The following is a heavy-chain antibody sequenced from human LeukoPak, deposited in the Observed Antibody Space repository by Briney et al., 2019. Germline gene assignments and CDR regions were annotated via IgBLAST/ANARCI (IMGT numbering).Heavy chain of an antibody. CDR2: IKQDGSQR. Sequence: GGSLRLSCAASGFTFSTYWMSWIRQAPGKGLEWVANIKQDGSQRNYVDSVKGRFTISRDNAKNSLYLQMNSLRAEDTAVYYCARERWYSSGWYGYWGQGTLVTVSS. CDR3: ARERWYSSGWYGY. J-gene: IGHJ4*02. V-gene: IGHV3-7*01. CDR1: GFTFSTYW. D-gene: IGHD6-19*01.